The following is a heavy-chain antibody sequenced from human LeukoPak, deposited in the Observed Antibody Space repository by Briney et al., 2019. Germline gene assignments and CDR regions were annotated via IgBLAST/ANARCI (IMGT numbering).Heavy chain of an antibody. V-gene: IGHV3-11*01. CDR3: ARDAIDSSGFDFDY. CDR2: ISTSAGTI. CDR1: GFTFSDYY. D-gene: IGHD3-22*01. Sequence: GDSLRLSCAASGFTFSDYYMTWIRQAPGKGLEWISYISTSAGTIYYADSVKGRFTISRDNAKNSLYLQMNSLRAEDTAVYYCARDAIDSSGFDFDYWGQGTLGTVSS. J-gene: IGHJ4*02.